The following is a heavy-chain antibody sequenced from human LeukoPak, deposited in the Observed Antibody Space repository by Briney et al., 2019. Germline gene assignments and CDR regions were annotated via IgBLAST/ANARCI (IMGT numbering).Heavy chain of an antibody. J-gene: IGHJ4*02. CDR2: IKSKTDGGTT. CDR1: GFTFSNAW. D-gene: IGHD3-22*01. V-gene: IGHV3-15*01. Sequence: GGSLRLSCAASGFTFSNAWMSWVRQAPGKGLEWVGRIKSKTDGGTTDYAAPVKGRFTISRDDSKNTLYLQMNRLKNKDTAVYYCTTDVSRRNYYDSSGYYDTDYWGQGTLVTVSS. CDR3: TTDVSRRNYYDSSGYYDTDY.